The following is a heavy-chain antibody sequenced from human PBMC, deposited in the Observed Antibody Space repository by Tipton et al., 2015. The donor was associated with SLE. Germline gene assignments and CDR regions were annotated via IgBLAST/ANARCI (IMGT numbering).Heavy chain of an antibody. CDR3: ARDGDDDGAFDI. CDR2: ISYDGTNK. J-gene: IGHJ3*02. V-gene: IGHV3-30*04. D-gene: IGHD5-24*01. CDR1: GLTFNVYA. Sequence: SLRLSCAAYGLTFNVYAMHWVRQAPGEGLEWVSTISYDGTNKYYADSVKGRFTTSRDNSQNTLYLQMQSLRPEDTAVYYCARDGDDDGAFDIWGQGTMVSVS.